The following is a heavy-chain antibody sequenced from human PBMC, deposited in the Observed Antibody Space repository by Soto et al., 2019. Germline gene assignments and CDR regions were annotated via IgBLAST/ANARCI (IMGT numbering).Heavy chain of an antibody. Sequence: PGGSLRLSCAASGFTFSSYAMHWVRQAPGKGLEWVAVISYDGSNKYYADSVKGRFTISRDNSKNTLYLQMNSLRAEDTAVYYCARDDVVVPAAMRYYYYYGMDVWGQGTTVTVSS. CDR1: GFTFSSYA. CDR2: ISYDGSNK. J-gene: IGHJ6*02. D-gene: IGHD2-2*01. CDR3: ARDDVVVPAAMRYYYYYGMDV. V-gene: IGHV3-30-3*01.